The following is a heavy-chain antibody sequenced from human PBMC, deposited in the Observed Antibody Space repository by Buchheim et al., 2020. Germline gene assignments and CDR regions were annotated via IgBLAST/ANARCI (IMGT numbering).Heavy chain of an antibody. J-gene: IGHJ6*02. CDR2: ISSSGSTI. Sequence: EVQLVESGGGLVQPGGSLRLSCAASGFTFSSYEMNWVRQDPGKGLEWVSYISSSGSTIYYADSVKGRFTISRANAKNSLYLQMNSLRAEDTAVYYCAREGYDFWSGYYSGINYGMDVWGQGTT. CDR1: GFTFSSYE. CDR3: AREGYDFWSGYYSGINYGMDV. D-gene: IGHD3-3*01. V-gene: IGHV3-48*03.